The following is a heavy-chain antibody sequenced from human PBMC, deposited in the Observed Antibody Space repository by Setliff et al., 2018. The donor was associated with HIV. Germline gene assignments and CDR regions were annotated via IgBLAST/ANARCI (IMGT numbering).Heavy chain of an antibody. V-gene: IGHV5-51*01. CDR3: ATAGFDP. J-gene: IGHJ5*02. CDR2: IYPDDSDT. Sequence: GESLKISCTGSGYSFSSYWIAWVRHTRGKGLEWIGVIYPDDSDTRYSPSFQGRVTISADKSTSTAYLQWSSLKASDTAMYYCATAGFDPWGQGTLVTVSS. CDR1: GYSFSSYW. D-gene: IGHD6-25*01.